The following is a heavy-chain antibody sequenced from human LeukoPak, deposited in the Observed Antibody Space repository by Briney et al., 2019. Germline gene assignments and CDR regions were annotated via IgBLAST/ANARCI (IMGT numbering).Heavy chain of an antibody. CDR1: GYTFTSYY. V-gene: IGHV1-46*01. CDR3: ARGGVLRYFDWYMGFDP. D-gene: IGHD3-9*01. Sequence: ASVEVSCKASGYTFTSYYMHWVRQAPGQGLEWMGIINPSGGSTSYAQKFQGRVTMTRDTSTSTVYMGLSSLRSEDTAVYYCARGGVLRYFDWYMGFDPWGQGTLVTVSS. CDR2: INPSGGST. J-gene: IGHJ5*02.